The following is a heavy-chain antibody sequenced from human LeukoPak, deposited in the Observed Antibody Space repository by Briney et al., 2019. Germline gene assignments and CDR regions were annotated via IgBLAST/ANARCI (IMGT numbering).Heavy chain of an antibody. CDR3: AHRYCSRDAGISSTNCPSYFDY. J-gene: IGHJ4*02. CDR2: ISYDGSNK. CDR1: GFTFSSYA. D-gene: IGHD2-2*01. V-gene: IGHV3-30-3*01. Sequence: PGGSLRLSCAASGFTFSSYAMHWVRQAPGKGLEWVAVISYDGSNKYYADSVKGRFTISGDNSKNTLYLQMSSLRAEDTAVYYCAHRYCSRDAGISSTNCPSYFDYWGQGTLVTVSS.